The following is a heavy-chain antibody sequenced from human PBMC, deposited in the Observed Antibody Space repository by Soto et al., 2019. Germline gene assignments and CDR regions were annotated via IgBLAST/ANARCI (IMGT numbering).Heavy chain of an antibody. J-gene: IGHJ6*02. Sequence: QVQLQESGPGLVKPSETLSLTCTVSGGSISSYYWSWIRQPPGKGLEWIGYIYYSGSTYYNPSLKSRVTISVDTSKNQFSLKLSSVTAADTAVYYCASVARDGYNIDYYYGMDVWGQGTTVTVSS. CDR2: IYYSGST. CDR1: GGSISSYY. CDR3: ASVARDGYNIDYYYGMDV. D-gene: IGHD5-12*01. V-gene: IGHV4-59*06.